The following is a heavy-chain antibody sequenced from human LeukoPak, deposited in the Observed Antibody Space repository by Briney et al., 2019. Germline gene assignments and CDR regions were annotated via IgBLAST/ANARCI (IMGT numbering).Heavy chain of an antibody. CDR2: IYYSGST. D-gene: IGHD3-22*01. Sequence: KPSETLSLTCTVAGDSISSYYWSWIRQPPGKGLEWIGYIYYSGSTNYNPSLKSRVTISVDTSKNQFSLNLKSVTPEDTAVYYCARGSSMIVAGFDFWGQGTLVTVSS. V-gene: IGHV4-59*01. J-gene: IGHJ4*02. CDR3: ARGSSMIVAGFDF. CDR1: GDSISSYY.